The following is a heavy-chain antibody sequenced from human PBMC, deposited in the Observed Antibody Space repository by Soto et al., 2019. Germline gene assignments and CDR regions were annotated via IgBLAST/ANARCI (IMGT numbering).Heavy chain of an antibody. J-gene: IGHJ4*02. CDR3: AREHKPRGSKDY. CDR1: GFTFSSYS. V-gene: IGHV3-21*01. CDR2: ISSSSSYI. Sequence: PGGSLRLSCAASGFTFSSYSMNWVRQAPGKGLEWVSSISSSSSYIYYADSVKGRFTISRDNAKNSLYLQMNSLRAEDTAVYYCAREHKPRGSKDYWGQGTLVTVSS. D-gene: IGHD3-10*01.